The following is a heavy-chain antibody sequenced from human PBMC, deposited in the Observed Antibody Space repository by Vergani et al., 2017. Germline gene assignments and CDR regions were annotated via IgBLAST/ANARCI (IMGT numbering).Heavy chain of an antibody. Sequence: EVQLVESGGGLVPPGRSLRLSCAASGFSFGDYDMTWVRQAPGKGLEWVAFIRNKAYGGTTEYAAFVKGRFTISRDASKRLAYLQLSGLKTEDTAVYFCSRGRGYSFGYSDYWGQGTLVTVSS. CDR2: IRNKAYGGTT. CDR1: GFSFGDYD. D-gene: IGHD5-18*01. CDR3: SRGRGYSFGYSDY. J-gene: IGHJ4*02. V-gene: IGHV3-49*04.